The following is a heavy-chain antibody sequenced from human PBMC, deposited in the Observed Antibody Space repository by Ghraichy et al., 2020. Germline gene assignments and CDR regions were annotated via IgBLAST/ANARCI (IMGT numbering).Heavy chain of an antibody. CDR1: GFTFGDYA. Sequence: GGSLRLSCTASGFTFGDYAMNWFRQAPGKGLEWVGFIRSKAYVGTTEYAASVKGRFTISRDDSKSIAYLQMNSLKTEDTAVYYCTRYSGYGGYGMDVWGQETTVTVSS. V-gene: IGHV3-49*03. J-gene: IGHJ6*01. D-gene: IGHD5-12*01. CDR2: IRSKAYVGTT. CDR3: TRYSGYGGYGMDV.